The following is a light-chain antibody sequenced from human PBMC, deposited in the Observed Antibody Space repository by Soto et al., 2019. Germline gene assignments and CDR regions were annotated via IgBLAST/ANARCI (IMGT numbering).Light chain of an antibody. CDR2: DAS. J-gene: IGKJ5*01. CDR1: QSVSSY. V-gene: IGKV3-11*01. CDR3: QQRHMWTIT. Sequence: EIVLTQSPATMSLPPGERATLSCRASQSVSSYLAWYQQKPGQAPRLLIYDASNRATGIPARFSGSGSGTDFNLTISSLETEDSAVYECQQRHMWTITFGQGTRLEIK.